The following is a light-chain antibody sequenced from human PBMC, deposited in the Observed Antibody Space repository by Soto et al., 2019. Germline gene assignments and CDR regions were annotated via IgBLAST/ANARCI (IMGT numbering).Light chain of an antibody. Sequence: QSALTQPASVSGSPGQSITISCTGTSSDVGGYNYVSWYQHHPGKAPKLMIFDVSNRPSGVSNRFSVSKSGNTASLTISGLQPEDEADYYCSSYTNSNTRQIVFGTGTKVTVL. CDR2: DVS. CDR1: SSDVGGYNY. J-gene: IGLJ1*01. V-gene: IGLV2-14*03. CDR3: SSYTNSNTRQIV.